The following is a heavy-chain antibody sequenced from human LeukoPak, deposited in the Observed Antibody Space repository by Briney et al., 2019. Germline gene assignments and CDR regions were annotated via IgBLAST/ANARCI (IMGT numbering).Heavy chain of an antibody. CDR3: ARLRSSWYPYYYYYGMDV. V-gene: IGHV3-33*01. Sequence: GGSLRLSCAASGFTFSSYGMHWVRQAPGKGLEWVAVIWHDGSNKYYADSVKGRFTISRDNSKNTLYLQMNSLRAEDTAVYYCARLRSSWYPYYYYYGMDVWGQGTTVTVSS. CDR1: GFTFSSYG. CDR2: IWHDGSNK. J-gene: IGHJ6*02. D-gene: IGHD6-13*01.